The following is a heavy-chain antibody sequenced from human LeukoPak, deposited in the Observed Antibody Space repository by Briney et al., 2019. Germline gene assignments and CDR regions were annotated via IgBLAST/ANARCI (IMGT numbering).Heavy chain of an antibody. J-gene: IGHJ6*03. CDR3: ASRTAGYPRGYYYYYMDV. Sequence: GSSVKVSCKASGGTFSSYAISWVRQAPGQGLEWMGGIIPIFGTANYAQKFQGRVTITTDESTSTAYMELSSLRSEDTAVYYCASRTAGYPRGYYYYYMDVWGKGTTVTVSS. V-gene: IGHV1-69*05. CDR2: IIPIFGTA. CDR1: GGTFSSYA. D-gene: IGHD3-9*01.